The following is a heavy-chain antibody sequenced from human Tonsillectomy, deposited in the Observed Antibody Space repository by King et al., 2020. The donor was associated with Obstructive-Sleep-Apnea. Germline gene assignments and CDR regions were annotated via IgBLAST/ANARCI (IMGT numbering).Heavy chain of an antibody. CDR2: ISYDGNNQ. V-gene: IGHV3-30*18. Sequence: VQLVESGGGVAQPGRSLRLSCAASGFTFSSSSMHWVRQAPGKGLEWVAVISYDGNNQYYADSVKGRFTISRDNSKNTLYVQINSLRGEDTAVYYCAKGSGTLIRGNPPAFDIWGQGTMVTVSS. CDR1: GFTFSSSS. D-gene: IGHD3-10*01. J-gene: IGHJ3*02. CDR3: AKGSGTLIRGNPPAFDI.